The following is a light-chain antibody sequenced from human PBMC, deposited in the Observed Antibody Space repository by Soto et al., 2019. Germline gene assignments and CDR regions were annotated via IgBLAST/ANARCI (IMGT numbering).Light chain of an antibody. CDR1: SSDVGGYNY. CDR2: DVS. CDR3: SSYTGSSTLV. J-gene: IGLJ2*01. Sequence: QYALTQPASVSGSPGQSITISCTGTSSDVGGYNYVSWYQQYPGKAPKLMIYDVSNRPSGVSNRFSGSKSGNTASLTISGLQAEDEADYYCSSYTGSSTLVFGGGTQLTVL. V-gene: IGLV2-14*01.